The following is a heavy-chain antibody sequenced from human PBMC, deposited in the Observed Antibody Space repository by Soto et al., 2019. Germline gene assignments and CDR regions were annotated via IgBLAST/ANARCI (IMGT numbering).Heavy chain of an antibody. D-gene: IGHD3-22*01. V-gene: IGHV4-31*03. CDR3: ARDSYYDSSGYDY. CDR2: IYYSGST. J-gene: IGHJ4*02. CDR1: GGSVTSGSYY. Sequence: SETLSLTCTVSGGSVTSGSYYWSWIRQPPGKGLEWIGYIYYSGSTYYNPSLKSRVTISVDTSKNQFSLKLSSVTAADTAVYYCARDSYYDSSGYDYWGKGTLVTVSS.